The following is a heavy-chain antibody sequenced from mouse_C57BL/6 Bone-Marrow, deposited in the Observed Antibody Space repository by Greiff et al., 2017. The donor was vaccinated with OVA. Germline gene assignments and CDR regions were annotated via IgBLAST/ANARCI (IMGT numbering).Heavy chain of an antibody. CDR2: ISYDGSN. V-gene: IGHV3-6*01. Sequence: EVKLQESGPGLVKPSQSLSLTCSVTGYSITSGYYWNWIRQFPGNKLEWMGYISYDGSNNYNPSLKNRISITRDTSKNQFFLKLNSVTTEDTATYYCARNPLITTVGSMDYWGQGTSVTVSS. D-gene: IGHD1-1*01. J-gene: IGHJ4*01. CDR1: GYSITSGYY. CDR3: ARNPLITTVGSMDY.